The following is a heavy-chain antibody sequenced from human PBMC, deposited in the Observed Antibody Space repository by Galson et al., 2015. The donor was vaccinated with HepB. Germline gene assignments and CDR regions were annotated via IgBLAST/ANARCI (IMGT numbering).Heavy chain of an antibody. CDR2: VSHDEAKK. V-gene: IGHV3-30*06. D-gene: IGHD2-21*02. Sequence: SLRLSCAASGCAFGAYAMRWVRQTPVKGLECVAYVSHDEAKKHYAGSVQGRFTVSSDNSKDTLFLQMNSLRSDDTALYYCATVGWVMTPGFHVWGRGAMVTVSS. CDR3: ATVGWVMTPGFHV. J-gene: IGHJ3*01. CDR1: GCAFGAYA.